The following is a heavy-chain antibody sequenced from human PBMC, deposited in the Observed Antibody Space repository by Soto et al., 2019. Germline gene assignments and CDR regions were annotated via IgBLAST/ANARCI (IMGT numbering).Heavy chain of an antibody. Sequence: PVGSLRLSCADSGFTFSSYAMSWVRQAPGKGLEWVSAISGSGGSTYYADSVKGRFTISRDNSKNTLYLQMNSLRAEDTAVYYCAKDFWSGYSSQSFDYWGQGTLVTVSS. D-gene: IGHD3-3*01. J-gene: IGHJ4*02. V-gene: IGHV3-23*01. CDR1: GFTFSSYA. CDR2: ISGSGGST. CDR3: AKDFWSGYSSQSFDY.